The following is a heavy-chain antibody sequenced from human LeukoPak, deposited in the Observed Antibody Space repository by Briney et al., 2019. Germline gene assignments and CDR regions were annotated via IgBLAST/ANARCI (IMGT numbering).Heavy chain of an antibody. CDR2: IYSGGST. Sequence: PGGSLRLSCAASGFTFSSNYMSWVRQAPGKGLEWVSVIYSGGSTYYADSVKGRFTISRDNSKNTLYLQMNSLRAEDTAVYYCARDPYYDSSGYRLYGMDVWGQGTTVTVSS. CDR3: ARDPYYDSSGYRLYGMDV. J-gene: IGHJ6*02. D-gene: IGHD3-22*01. CDR1: GFTFSSNY. V-gene: IGHV3-53*01.